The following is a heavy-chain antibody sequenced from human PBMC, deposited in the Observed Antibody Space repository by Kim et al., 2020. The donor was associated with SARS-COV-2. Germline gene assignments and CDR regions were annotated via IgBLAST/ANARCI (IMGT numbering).Heavy chain of an antibody. D-gene: IGHD3-16*01. J-gene: IGHJ3*02. Sequence: GGSLRLSCAASGFTFSSYSMNWVRQAPGKGLEWVSYISSSSSTIYYADSVKGRFTISRDNAKNSLYLQMNSLRAEDTAVYYCARGGGPRAFDIWGQGTMVTVSS. CDR3: ARGGGPRAFDI. CDR1: GFTFSSYS. CDR2: ISSSSSTI. V-gene: IGHV3-48*04.